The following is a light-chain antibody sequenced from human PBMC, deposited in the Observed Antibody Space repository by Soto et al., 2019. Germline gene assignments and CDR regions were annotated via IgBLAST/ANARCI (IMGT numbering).Light chain of an antibody. J-gene: IGLJ7*01. CDR3: GSYAGRPDV. CDR2: DVD. CDR1: STDIGRYNY. V-gene: IGLV2-11*01. Sequence: QSGLTQPRSVSGSPGQSVAISCTGTSTDIGRYNYVSWYQHHPGKAPKVMIYDVDNRPSGVSDRFSGSKSGNTASLTISDHQTEDEADYYCGSYAGRPDVFRGG.